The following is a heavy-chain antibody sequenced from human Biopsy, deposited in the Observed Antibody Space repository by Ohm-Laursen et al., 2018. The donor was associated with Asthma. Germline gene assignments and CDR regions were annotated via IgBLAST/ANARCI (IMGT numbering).Heavy chain of an antibody. CDR1: GVSIRSYY. V-gene: IGHV4-59*01. CDR3: AGFCNGGNCPDH. J-gene: IGHJ4*02. D-gene: IGHD2-15*01. Sequence: SETLSLTCTVSGVSIRSYYWTWIRQPPGKGLEWIGNIHYSGSTYSNPSLKSRVTISVDTSKKQISPRLSSVIAADTAVYYCAGFCNGGNCPDHWGQGTLVTVSS. CDR2: IHYSGST.